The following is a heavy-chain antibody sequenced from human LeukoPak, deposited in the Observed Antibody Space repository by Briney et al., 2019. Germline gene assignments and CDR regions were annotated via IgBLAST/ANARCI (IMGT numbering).Heavy chain of an antibody. V-gene: IGHV4-39*01. J-gene: IGHJ5*02. CDR3: ARHGIYYGLGSSYGLPNWFDP. D-gene: IGHD3-10*01. CDR2: IYYSGST. CDR1: GGSISSTRYY. Sequence: SETLSLTCTVSGGSISSTRYYWGWIRQPPGKGLEWIGRIYYSGSTYYNPSLKSRVTMSVDRSKNQFSLKLSSVTAADTAVYYCARHGIYYGLGSSYGLPNWFDPWGQGTLVTVSS.